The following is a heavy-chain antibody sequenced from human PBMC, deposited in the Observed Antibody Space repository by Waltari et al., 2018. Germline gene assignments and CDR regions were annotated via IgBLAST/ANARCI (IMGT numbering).Heavy chain of an antibody. J-gene: IGHJ3*02. CDR3: ASGRSSYAFDI. CDR1: GFTFSSYA. D-gene: IGHD3-10*01. CDR2: ISYDGSNK. V-gene: IGHV3-30-3*01. Sequence: QVQLVESGGGVVQPGRSLRLSCAASGFTFSSYAMHWVRQAPGKGLEWVAVISYDGSNKYYADSVKGRFTISRDNSKNTLHLQMNSLRAEDTAVYYCASGRSSYAFDIWGQGTMVTVSS.